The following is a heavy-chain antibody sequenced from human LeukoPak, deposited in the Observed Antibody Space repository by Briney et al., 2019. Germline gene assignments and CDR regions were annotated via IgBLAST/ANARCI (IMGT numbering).Heavy chain of an antibody. Sequence: KSSQTLSLTCTVSGDSISSETYHWGWIRQPPGQGLQWIESIYYAGSTYYNPSLKSRISISVDTSKDQFSLKLFPVTAADTAVYYCARSGWPMGGFDPWGQGILVTVSS. J-gene: IGHJ5*02. CDR1: GDSISSETYH. CDR2: IYYAGST. D-gene: IGHD3-10*01. CDR3: ARSGWPMGGFDP. V-gene: IGHV4-39*01.